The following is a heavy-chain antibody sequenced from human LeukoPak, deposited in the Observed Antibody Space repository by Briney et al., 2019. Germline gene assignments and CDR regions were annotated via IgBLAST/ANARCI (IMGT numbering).Heavy chain of an antibody. V-gene: IGHV3-33*01. J-gene: IGHJ4*02. CDR3: ARSYWNDHFDY. CDR1: GFSFSSYG. Sequence: GVSLRLSCAASGFSFSSYGMHWVRQAPGKGLECVAAIWYDGSNKYYVDSVKGRFTISRDNSKNTLYLQMNSLRAEDTAVYYCARSYWNDHFDYWGQGTLVTVSS. D-gene: IGHD1-1*01. CDR2: IWYDGSNK.